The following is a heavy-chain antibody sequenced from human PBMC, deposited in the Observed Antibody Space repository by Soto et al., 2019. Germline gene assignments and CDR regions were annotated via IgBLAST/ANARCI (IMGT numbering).Heavy chain of an antibody. V-gene: IGHV1-69*01. D-gene: IGHD2-15*01. J-gene: IGHJ6*02. CDR3: AREVTGYCSGGSCLDYYGMDV. CDR2: IIPIFGTA. Sequence: QVQLVQSGAEVKKPGSSVKVSCKASGGTFSSYAISWVRQAPGQGLEWMGGIIPIFGTANYAQKFQGRVTITADESTSTAYIELSSLRSEDTAVYYCAREVTGYCSGGSCLDYYGMDVWGQGTTVTVSS. CDR1: GGTFSSYA.